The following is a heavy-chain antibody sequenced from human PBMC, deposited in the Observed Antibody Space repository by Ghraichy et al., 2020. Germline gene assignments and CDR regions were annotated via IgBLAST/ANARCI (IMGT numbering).Heavy chain of an antibody. CDR2: IYSGGST. D-gene: IGHD4-17*01. V-gene: IGHV3-53*01. J-gene: IGHJ5*02. CDR3: ARVDGDYGRWFDP. Sequence: GGSLRLSCAASGFTVSSYYMSWVRQAPGKGLEWVSVIYSGGSTYYADSVKGRFTISRDNSKNTLYLQMNSLRAEDTAVYYCARVDGDYGRWFDPWGQGTLVTVSS. CDR1: GFTVSSYY.